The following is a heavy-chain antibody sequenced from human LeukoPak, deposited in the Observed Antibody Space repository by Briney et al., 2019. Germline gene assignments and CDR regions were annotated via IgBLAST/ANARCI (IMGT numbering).Heavy chain of an antibody. CDR3: AKDYGAAAYFFDY. CDR1: GYTFTGYY. V-gene: IGHV1-2*04. CDR2: INPNSGGT. Sequence: ASVKVSCKASGYTFTGYYMHWVRQAPGQGLEWMGWINPNSGGTNYAQKFQGWVTMTRDTSISTAYMELSRLRSDDTAVYYCAKDYGAAAYFFDYWGQGTLVTVSS. J-gene: IGHJ4*02. D-gene: IGHD6-25*01.